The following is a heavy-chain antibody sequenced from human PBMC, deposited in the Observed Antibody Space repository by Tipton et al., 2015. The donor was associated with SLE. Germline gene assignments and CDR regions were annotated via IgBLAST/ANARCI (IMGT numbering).Heavy chain of an antibody. D-gene: IGHD3-10*01. CDR3: ASRRDGRGTWFDP. J-gene: IGHJ5*02. CDR2: INQSGST. Sequence: TLSLTCAVYGGSFSGYYWSWIRQPPGKGPEWIGEINQSGSTYYNPSLKSRVTISVDTSKNQFSLKLSSVTAADTAVYYCASRRDGRGTWFDPWGQGTLVTVSS. V-gene: IGHV4-34*01. CDR1: GGSFSGYY.